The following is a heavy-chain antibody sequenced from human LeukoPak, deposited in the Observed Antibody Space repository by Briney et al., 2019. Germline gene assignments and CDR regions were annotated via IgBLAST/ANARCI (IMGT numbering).Heavy chain of an antibody. CDR1: GGPISSYY. D-gene: IGHD6-19*01. J-gene: IGHJ5*02. Sequence: TSDTLSLICTVCGGPISSYYWSWLPQPPGRGLEGIGYIYYSGSTNYNPSLKSRVTITVETSKNQFFLKLSSVTAADTAVYYCARHSSGWSGGGGFDPWGQGTLVTVSS. CDR2: IYYSGST. V-gene: IGHV4-59*08. CDR3: ARHSSGWSGGGGFDP.